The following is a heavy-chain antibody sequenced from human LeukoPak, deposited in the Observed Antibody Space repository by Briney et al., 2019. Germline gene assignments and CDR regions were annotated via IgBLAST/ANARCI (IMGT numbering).Heavy chain of an antibody. CDR3: ARSTTVESRIDY. J-gene: IGHJ4*02. CDR1: GFTFSSYA. D-gene: IGHD4-17*01. Sequence: PGRSLRLSCAASGFTFSSYAMLWVREAPGKGLEWVAVISYDGSNKYYADSVKGRFTISRDNSKNTLYLQMNSLRAEDTAVYYCARSTTVESRIDYWGQGTLVTVSS. V-gene: IGHV3-30-3*01. CDR2: ISYDGSNK.